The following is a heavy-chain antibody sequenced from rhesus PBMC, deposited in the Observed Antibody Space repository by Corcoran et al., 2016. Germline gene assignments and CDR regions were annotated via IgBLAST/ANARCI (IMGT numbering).Heavy chain of an antibody. J-gene: IGHJ4*01. CDR1: GFTFSSYG. Sequence: EVQLVESGGGLVQPGGSLRLSCAASGFTFSSYGMHWVRQAQGKGPEWVGFIRKKTNGDATEYAASGKCRCTISRDDSKSIASLQMNSLKTEDTAVYYCARVGYSSGWSPKYYFDYWGQGVLVTVSS. CDR3: ARVGYSSGWSPKYYFDY. D-gene: IGHD6S26*01. V-gene: IGHV3S22*01. CDR2: IRKKTNGDAT.